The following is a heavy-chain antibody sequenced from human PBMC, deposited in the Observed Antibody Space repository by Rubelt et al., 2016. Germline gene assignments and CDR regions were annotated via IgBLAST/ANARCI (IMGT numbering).Heavy chain of an antibody. V-gene: IGHV1-69*01. Sequence: QVQLVQSGAEVKKPGSSVKASCKASGGTFSSYAISWVRQAPGQGLEWMGGIIPIFGTANYAQKFQGRVTITADESTSTAYMERSSLRAEDTAVYYCARDLRGGGEQWLAYYFDYWGQGTLVTVSS. CDR2: IIPIFGTA. CDR3: ARDLRGGGEQWLAYYFDY. CDR1: GGTFSSYA. J-gene: IGHJ4*02. D-gene: IGHD6-19*01.